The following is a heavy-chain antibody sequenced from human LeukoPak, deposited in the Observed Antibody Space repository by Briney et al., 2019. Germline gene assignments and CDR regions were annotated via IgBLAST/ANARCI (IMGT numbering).Heavy chain of an antibody. Sequence: GGSLRLSCAAPGFTSSSNWMSWVRQAPGKGLEWVANIKQDGSEKYYVDAVKGRFTVSRDNAKNSLYLQMNSLRAEDTAVYYCARGLSTGYYFDYWGQGTLVTVSS. CDR1: GFTSSSNW. J-gene: IGHJ4*02. V-gene: IGHV3-7*01. CDR2: IKQDGSEK. CDR3: ARGLSTGYYFDY.